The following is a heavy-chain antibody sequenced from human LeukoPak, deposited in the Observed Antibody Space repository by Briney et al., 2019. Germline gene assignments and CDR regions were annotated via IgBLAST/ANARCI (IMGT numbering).Heavy chain of an antibody. CDR3: AKTPASDFWGPFDY. Sequence: PGGSLRLSCAASGLTFSSHAMNWVRQAPGRGLEWVSYISGGGDDTHYADSVRGRFTVSRDNSKNTLFLLMSSLKDEDTAFHYCAKTPASDFWGPFDYWGQGTLVSVSS. CDR1: GLTFSSHA. CDR2: ISGGGDDT. V-gene: IGHV3-23*01. D-gene: IGHD7-27*01. J-gene: IGHJ4*02.